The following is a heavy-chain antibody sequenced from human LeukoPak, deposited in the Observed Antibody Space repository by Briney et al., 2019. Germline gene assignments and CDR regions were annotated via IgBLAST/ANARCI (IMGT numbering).Heavy chain of an antibody. CDR3: ASLGEVDDAFDI. CDR2: ISYDGSNK. CDR1: GFTFSSYA. D-gene: IGHD3-10*01. J-gene: IGHJ3*02. Sequence: GGSLRLSCAASGFTFSSYAMHWVRQAPGKGLEWVAVISYDGSNKYYADSVKGRFTISRDNSKNTLYLQMNSLRAEDTAVYYCASLGEVDDAFDIWGQGTMVTVSS. V-gene: IGHV3-30-3*01.